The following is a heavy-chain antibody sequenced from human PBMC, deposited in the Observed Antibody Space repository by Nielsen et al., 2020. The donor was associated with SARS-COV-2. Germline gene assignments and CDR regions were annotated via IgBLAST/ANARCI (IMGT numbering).Heavy chain of an antibody. CDR3: ARVSGSSPFDS. V-gene: IGHV6-1*01. D-gene: IGHD6-13*01. CDR1: GDSVSSNSVA. J-gene: IGHJ4*02. Sequence: SQTLSLTCAISGDSVSSNSVAWSWIRPSPSGGLEWLGRTYYRSKWYNEYAVSVKSRITINPDTSKNQFSLQLNSLTPEDTAVYYCARVSGSSPFDSWGRGTLVTVSS. CDR2: TYYRSKWYN.